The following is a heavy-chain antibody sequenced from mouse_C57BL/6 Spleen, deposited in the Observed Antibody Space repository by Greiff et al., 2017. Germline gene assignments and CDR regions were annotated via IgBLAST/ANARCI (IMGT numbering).Heavy chain of an antibody. CDR1: GFNINDYY. V-gene: IGHV14-2*01. Sequence: VQLQQSGAELVKPGASVKLSCTASGFNINDYYLPWVKQRPEQGLEWIGRLDPGDGGTKYAPKFPGKATLPVDTSSNTAYLQLSSLTSEDTAAYYCAPDYYGSNSDWYFDVWGTGTTVTVSS. D-gene: IGHD1-1*01. J-gene: IGHJ1*03. CDR2: LDPGDGGT. CDR3: APDYYGSNSDWYFDV.